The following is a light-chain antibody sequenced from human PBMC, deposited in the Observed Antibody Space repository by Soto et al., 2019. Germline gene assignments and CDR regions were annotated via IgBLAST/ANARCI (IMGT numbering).Light chain of an antibody. CDR1: QSISSN. V-gene: IGKV3-15*01. Sequence: ERVMTQSPATLSVSPGERATLSCRASQSISSNLAWYQQKPGQAPRLLIYGASTRATGIPARFSGSGSGTEFTLTISSLQSEDFAVYYCQQYNNWPFTFGPGTKVGSK. J-gene: IGKJ3*01. CDR2: GAS. CDR3: QQYNNWPFT.